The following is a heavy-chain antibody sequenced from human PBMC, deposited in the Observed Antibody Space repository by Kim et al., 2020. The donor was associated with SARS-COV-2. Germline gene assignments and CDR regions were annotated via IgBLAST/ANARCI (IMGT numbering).Heavy chain of an antibody. D-gene: IGHD3-10*01. V-gene: IGHV3-13*04. CDR1: GFTFSSYD. CDR3: ARDRSPHGSGSYYQSPSFDY. Sequence: GGSLRLSCAASGFTFSSYDMHWVRQATGKGLEWVSAIGTAGDTYYPGSVKGRFTISRENAKNSLYLQMNSLRAGDTAVYYCARDRSPHGSGSYYQSPSFDYWGQGTLVTVSS. J-gene: IGHJ4*02. CDR2: IGTAGDT.